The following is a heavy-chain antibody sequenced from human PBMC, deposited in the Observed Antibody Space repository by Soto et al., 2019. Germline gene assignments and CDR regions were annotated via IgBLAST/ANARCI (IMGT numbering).Heavy chain of an antibody. V-gene: IGHV1-18*01. CDR2: ISAHNGNT. D-gene: IGHD2-8*01. Sequence: QVNLVQSGAEVKKPGASVKVSCKASGYTFTSYGITWVRQAPGQGLEWMGWISAHNGNTDYAQKRQGRVIVTRDTSTSTAYMELRSLRSDDTAVYYCARGMYGDYWGQGALVTVSS. CDR1: GYTFTSYG. CDR3: ARGMYGDY. J-gene: IGHJ4*02.